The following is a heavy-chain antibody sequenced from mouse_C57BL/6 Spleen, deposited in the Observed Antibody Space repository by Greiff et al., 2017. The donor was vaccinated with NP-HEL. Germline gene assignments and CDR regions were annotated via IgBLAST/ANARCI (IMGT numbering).Heavy chain of an antibody. D-gene: IGHD1-1*01. J-gene: IGHJ1*03. V-gene: IGHV1-26*01. Sequence: VQLQQSGPELVKPGASVKISCKASGYTFTDYYMNWVKQSHGKSLEWIGDINPNNGGTSYNQKFKGKATLTVDQSYSTAYLALRSLPSAYSAVSDGANDYGSSDWYCEDGGTGTTVT. CDR1: GYTFTDYY. CDR3: ANDYGSSDWYCED. CDR2: INPNNGGT.